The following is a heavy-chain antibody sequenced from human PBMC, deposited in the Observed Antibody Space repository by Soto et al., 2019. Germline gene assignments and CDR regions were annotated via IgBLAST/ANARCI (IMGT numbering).Heavy chain of an antibody. CDR3: ARAGYYDSSGYSWEGYAFDI. CDR2: FDPEDGET. CDR1: GYTLTELS. Sequence: ASVKVSCKVSGYTLTELSMHWVRQAPGKGLEWMGGFDPEDGETNYAQKFQGRVTMTEDTSTDTAYMELSSLRSDDTAVYYCARAGYYDSSGYSWEGYAFDIWGQGTMVTVSS. D-gene: IGHD3-22*01. V-gene: IGHV1-24*01. J-gene: IGHJ3*02.